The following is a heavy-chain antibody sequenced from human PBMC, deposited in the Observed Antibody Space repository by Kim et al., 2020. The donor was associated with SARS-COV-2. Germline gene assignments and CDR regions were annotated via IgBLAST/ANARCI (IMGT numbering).Heavy chain of an antibody. D-gene: IGHD2-15*01. CDR1: GYTFTSYA. V-gene: IGHV7-4-1*02. CDR3: ARDLIRLGTGWTTEHYYYYGMDV. J-gene: IGHJ6*02. Sequence: ASVKVSCKASGYTFTSYAMNWVRQAPGQGLEWMGWINTNTGNPTYAQGFTGRFVFSLDTSVSTAYLQISSLKAEDTAVYYCARDLIRLGTGWTTEHYYYYGMDVWGQGTTVTVSS. CDR2: INTNTGNP.